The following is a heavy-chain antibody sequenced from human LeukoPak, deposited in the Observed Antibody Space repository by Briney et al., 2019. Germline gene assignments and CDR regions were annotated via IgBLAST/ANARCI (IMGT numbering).Heavy chain of an antibody. V-gene: IGHV1-46*01. J-gene: IGHJ3*01. Sequence: ASVKVSCKASAYTFTNYYLHWVRQAPGQGLEWMGIINPSGGSTSYAQKFQGRVTMTRDTSTSTVYMELSSLRSEDTAVYYCAREGSSGQLLWGQGSMVTVSS. CDR1: AYTFTNYY. D-gene: IGHD3-22*01. CDR3: AREGSSGQLL. CDR2: INPSGGST.